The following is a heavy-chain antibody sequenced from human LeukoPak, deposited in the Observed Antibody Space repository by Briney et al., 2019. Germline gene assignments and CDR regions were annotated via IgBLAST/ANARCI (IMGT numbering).Heavy chain of an antibody. J-gene: IGHJ4*02. D-gene: IGHD1-26*01. CDR3: ARDDGSGSYIDY. V-gene: IGHV3-33*01. CDR1: GFTFSSYG. CDR2: IWYDGSNK. Sequence: GGSLRLSCAASGFTFSSYGMHWVRQAPGKGLEWVAVIWYDGSNKYYADSVKGRFTISRDNSKNTLYLQMNSLRAEDTAVYYCARDDGSGSYIDYWGQGTLVTVSP.